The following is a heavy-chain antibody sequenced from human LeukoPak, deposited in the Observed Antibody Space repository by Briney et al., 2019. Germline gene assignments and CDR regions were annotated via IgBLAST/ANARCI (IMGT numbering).Heavy chain of an antibody. J-gene: IGHJ4*02. CDR2: IYSGGST. D-gene: IGHD6-6*01. V-gene: IGHV3-53*05. Sequence: PGGSLRLSCAASGFTVSSNYMSWVRQAPGKGLEWVSVIYSGGSTYYADSVKGRFTISRDNSKNTLYLQMNSLRAEDTAVYYCARDRYSSSSRYFDYWGQGTLVTVSS. CDR3: ARDRYSSSSRYFDY. CDR1: GFTVSSNY.